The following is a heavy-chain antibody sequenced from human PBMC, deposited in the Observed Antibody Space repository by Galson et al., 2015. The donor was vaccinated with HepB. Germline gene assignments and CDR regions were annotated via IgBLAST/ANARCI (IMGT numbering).Heavy chain of an antibody. CDR1: GFSLSTGGMC. Sequence: ALVKPTQTLTLTCTFSGFSLSTGGMCVSWIRQPPGKALEWLALIDWEDDKYYSTFLKTRLTISKDTSKNQVVLTMTNMDPADTATYYCARLDYDSSGYYVDYWGQGTLVTVSS. J-gene: IGHJ4*02. D-gene: IGHD3-22*01. V-gene: IGHV2-70*01. CDR3: ARLDYDSSGYYVDY. CDR2: IDWEDDK.